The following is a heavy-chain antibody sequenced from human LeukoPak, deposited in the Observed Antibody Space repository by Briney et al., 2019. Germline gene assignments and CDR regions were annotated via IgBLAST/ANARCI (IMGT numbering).Heavy chain of an antibody. D-gene: IGHD2-2*01. V-gene: IGHV1-2*02. J-gene: IGHJ6*03. CDR2: INPNSGGT. CDR3: ARDRRYCSSTSCHYYYMDV. Sequence: GASVKVSCKASGYTFTGYYMHWVRQAPGQGLEWMGWINPNSGGTNYAQKFQGRVTMTRDTSISTAYMELSRLRSDDTAVYYCARDRRYCSSTSCHYYYMDVWGKGTTVTVSS. CDR1: GYTFTGYY.